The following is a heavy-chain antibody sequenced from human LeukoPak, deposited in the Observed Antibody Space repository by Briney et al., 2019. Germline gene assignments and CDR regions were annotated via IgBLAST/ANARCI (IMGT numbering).Heavy chain of an antibody. J-gene: IGHJ4*02. CDR2: ISGSGGST. Sequence: PGGSLRLSCAASGFTFSSYAMSWVRQAPGKGLEWVSAISGSGGSTYYADSVKGRFTISRDNSKNTLYLQMNSLRAEDTAVYYCAKDLGPYYYDSSGYGFDYWGQGTLVTVSS. D-gene: IGHD3-22*01. CDR1: GFTFSSYA. V-gene: IGHV3-23*01. CDR3: AKDLGPYYYDSSGYGFDY.